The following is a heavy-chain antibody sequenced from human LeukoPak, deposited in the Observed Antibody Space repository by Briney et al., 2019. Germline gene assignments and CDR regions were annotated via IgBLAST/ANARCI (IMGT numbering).Heavy chain of an antibody. V-gene: IGHV1-2*02. CDR1: GYTFSGHY. Sequence: ASVKVSCKVSGYTFSGHYMHWVRQAPGQGLEWMGWINPNSGGTKYAQKFQGRVTMTRDTSISTAYMELSRLRSDDTAVYYCATEVTDWGQGTLVTVSS. CDR2: INPNSGGT. J-gene: IGHJ4*02. CDR3: ATEVTD. D-gene: IGHD5-18*01.